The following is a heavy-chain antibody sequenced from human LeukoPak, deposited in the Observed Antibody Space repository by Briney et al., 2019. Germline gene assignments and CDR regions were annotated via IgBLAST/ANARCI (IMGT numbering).Heavy chain of an antibody. D-gene: IGHD5-18*01. CDR3: ARVGNTAMAYGFDY. Sequence: PGRSLRLSCAASGFTFSSYAMHWVRQAPGKGLEWVAVISYDGSNKYYADSVKGRFTISRDNSKNTLYLQMNSLRAEDTAVYYCARVGNTAMAYGFDYWGQGTLVTVSS. V-gene: IGHV3-30-3*01. J-gene: IGHJ4*02. CDR2: ISYDGSNK. CDR1: GFTFSSYA.